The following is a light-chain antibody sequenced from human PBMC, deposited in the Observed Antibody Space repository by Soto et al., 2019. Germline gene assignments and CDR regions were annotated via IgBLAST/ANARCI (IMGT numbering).Light chain of an antibody. CDR2: DAT. J-gene: IGLJ1*01. Sequence: SYELTQPPSVSVAPGQTAKITCGGAEIGSKIVHWYKQRPGQAPVAVVFDATDRPSGIPDRISASRSGDTATLTISRVDAGDEGDYYCQVWASTAEFFVFGSGIKVFVL. CDR3: QVWASTAEFFV. V-gene: IGLV3-21*02. CDR1: EIGSKI.